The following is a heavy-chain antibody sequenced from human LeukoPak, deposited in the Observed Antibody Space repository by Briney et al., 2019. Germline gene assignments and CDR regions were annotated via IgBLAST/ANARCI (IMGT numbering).Heavy chain of an antibody. D-gene: IGHD3-16*01. CDR1: GGSISSYY. Sequence: SETLSLTCTVSGGSISSYYWSWIRQPPGKGLEWIGYIYYSGSTNYNPSLKSRVTISVDTSKNQFSLKLSSVTAADTAVYYCARDRGLGLLDYWGQGTLVTVSS. V-gene: IGHV4-59*01. CDR2: IYYSGST. CDR3: ARDRGLGLLDY. J-gene: IGHJ4*02.